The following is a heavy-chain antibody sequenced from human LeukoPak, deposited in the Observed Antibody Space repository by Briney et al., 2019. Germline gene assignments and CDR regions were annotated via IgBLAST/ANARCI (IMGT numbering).Heavy chain of an antibody. CDR3: ASSVEMATITGY. CDR2: ISYDGSNK. CDR1: GFTFSSYA. Sequence: PGGSLRLSCAASGFTFSSYAMHWVRQAPGKGLEWVAVISYDGSNKYYADSVKGRFTISRDNSKNTLYLQMNSLRAEDTAVYYCASSVEMATITGYWGQGTLVTVSS. J-gene: IGHJ4*02. D-gene: IGHD5-24*01. V-gene: IGHV3-30*04.